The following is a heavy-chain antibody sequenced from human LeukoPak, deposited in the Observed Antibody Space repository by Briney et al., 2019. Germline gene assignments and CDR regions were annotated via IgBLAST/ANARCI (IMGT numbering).Heavy chain of an antibody. CDR1: GFTFDDYG. CDR3: ARDLGQYYDTSDNWFDP. V-gene: IGHV3-20*04. D-gene: IGHD3-22*01. Sequence: GGSLRLSCAASGFTFDDYGMSWVRQAPGKGLEWVSGINWNGGSTGYADSVKGRLTISRDNAKNSLYLQMNSLRAKDTAVYYCARDLGQYYDTSDNWFDPWGQGTLVTVSS. CDR2: INWNGGST. J-gene: IGHJ5*02.